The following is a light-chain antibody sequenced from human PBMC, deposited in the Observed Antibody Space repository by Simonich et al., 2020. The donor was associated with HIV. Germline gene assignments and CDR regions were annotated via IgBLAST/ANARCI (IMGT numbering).Light chain of an antibody. CDR2: DVN. V-gene: IGLV2-14*03. J-gene: IGLJ2*01. CDR1: SSDIVGYSY. Sequence: QSALTQPASVSGSPGQSITISCTGTSSDIVGYSYVSWYQQHPGKAPKIIIYDVNNRPSGISNRFSGSKSGNTASLTISGLQAEDEADYYCSSYISSITYVLFGGGTKLTVL. CDR3: SSYISSITYVL.